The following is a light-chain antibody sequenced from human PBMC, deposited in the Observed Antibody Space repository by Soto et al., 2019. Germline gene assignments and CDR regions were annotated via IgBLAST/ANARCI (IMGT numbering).Light chain of an antibody. J-gene: IGKJ5*01. CDR1: QSVGSS. Sequence: DIVLTQSPATLSMSPGERATLSCRASQSVGSSLAWYQQRPGQAPRLLIYDAFIRATGIPARFSGSGSGTDFTLTISRLEPEDFAVYYCQQYGSSPITFGQGTRLEIK. CDR3: QQYGSSPIT. CDR2: DAF. V-gene: IGKV3-20*01.